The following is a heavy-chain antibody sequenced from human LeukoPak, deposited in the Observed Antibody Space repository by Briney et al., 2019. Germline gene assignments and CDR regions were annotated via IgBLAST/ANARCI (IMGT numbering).Heavy chain of an antibody. CDR3: ARGPRITMIVVVITPFDY. D-gene: IGHD3-22*01. V-gene: IGHV4-34*01. CDR1: GGSISSYY. CDR2: INHSGST. J-gene: IGHJ4*02. Sequence: SETLSLTCTVSGGSISSYYWSWIRQPPGKGLEWIGEINHSGSTNYNPSLKSRVTISVDTSKNQFSLKLSSVTAADTAVYYCARGPRITMIVVVITPFDYWGQGTLVTVSS.